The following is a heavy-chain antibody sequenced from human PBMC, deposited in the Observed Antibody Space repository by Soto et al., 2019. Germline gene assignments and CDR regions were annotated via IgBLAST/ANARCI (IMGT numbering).Heavy chain of an antibody. CDR2: ISSSSSYI. Sequence: EVQLVESGGGLVKPGGSLRLSCAASGFTFSSYSMNWVRQAPGKGLEWVSSISSSSSYIYYADSVKGRFTISRDNAKNSLYLQMNSLRAEGTAVYYCARDEYSGYDPVDYWGQGTLVTVSS. V-gene: IGHV3-21*01. CDR1: GFTFSSYS. D-gene: IGHD5-12*01. J-gene: IGHJ4*02. CDR3: ARDEYSGYDPVDY.